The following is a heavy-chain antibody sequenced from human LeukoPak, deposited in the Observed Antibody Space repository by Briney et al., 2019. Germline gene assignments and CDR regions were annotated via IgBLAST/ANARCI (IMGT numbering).Heavy chain of an antibody. J-gene: IGHJ4*02. CDR2: IIPIFGTA. CDR1: GGTFSSYA. Sequence: SVKASCKASGGTFSSYAISWVRQAPGQGLECMGGIIPIFGTASYAQKFQGRVTITADESTSTAYMELSSLRSEDTAVYYCARGRGITMIVVVPYFDYWGQGTLVTVSS. CDR3: ARGRGITMIVVVPYFDY. V-gene: IGHV1-69*13. D-gene: IGHD3-22*01.